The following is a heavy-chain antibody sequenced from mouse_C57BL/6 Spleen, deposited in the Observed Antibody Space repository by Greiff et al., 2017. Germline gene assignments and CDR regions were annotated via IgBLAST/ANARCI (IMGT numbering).Heavy chain of an antibody. V-gene: IGHV1-54*01. J-gene: IGHJ4*01. CDR1: GYAFTNYL. D-gene: IGHD1-1*01. Sequence: QVQLKESGAELVRPGTSVKVSCKASGYAFTNYLIEWVKQRPGKGLEWIGVFNPGSGGTNYNEKFKGKATLTEDKSSSTAYMQLGSLKSEDSAVYVCARNIYGAMDYWGQGTSVTVSS. CDR2: FNPGSGGT. CDR3: ARNIYGAMDY.